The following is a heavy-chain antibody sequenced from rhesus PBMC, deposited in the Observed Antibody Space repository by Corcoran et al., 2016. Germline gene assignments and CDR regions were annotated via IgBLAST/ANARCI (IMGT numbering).Heavy chain of an antibody. Sequence: QVQLQESGPGVVKPSETLSLTCAVSGGSISSGYDWTWIRQPPGKGLEWIGYIYGSSGTTKYNPSLKNGVNISKDASKNQFSLKLSSVTAADTAVYYCARVRSYNSGYYTFDYGGQGVLVTVSS. CDR1: GGSISSGYD. CDR3: ARVRSYNSGYYTFDY. D-gene: IGHD3-28*01. V-gene: IGHV4-76*01. CDR2: IYGSSGTT. J-gene: IGHJ4*01.